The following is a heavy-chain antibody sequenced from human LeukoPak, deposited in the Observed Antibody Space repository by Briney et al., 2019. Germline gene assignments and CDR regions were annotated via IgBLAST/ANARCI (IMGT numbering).Heavy chain of an antibody. J-gene: IGHJ4*02. CDR3: ARLSRYSYGFKDY. D-gene: IGHD5-18*01. V-gene: IGHV5-51*01. Sequence: GESLKISRKSSGYNFTSYWIGWVRQVPGKGLEWMGIIYPGDSDTRYSPSFQGQVTISADKSISTAYLQWSSLKASDTAMYYCARLSRYSYGFKDYWGQGTLVTVSS. CDR1: GYNFTSYW. CDR2: IYPGDSDT.